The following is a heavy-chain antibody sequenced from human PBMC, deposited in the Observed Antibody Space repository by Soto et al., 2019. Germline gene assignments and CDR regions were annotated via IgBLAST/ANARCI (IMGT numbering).Heavy chain of an antibody. CDR1: GFTFSNYA. J-gene: IGHJ5*02. CDR2: ISYDGSDK. D-gene: IGHD3-3*01. V-gene: IGHV3-30-3*01. Sequence: QVQLVESGGGVVQPGRSLTLSCAASGFTFSNYAMHWVRQAPGKGLEWVAVISYDGSDKFYADSVKGRFTISRDNSKNTLYLQMNSLRAEDTAVYYCAREAPYYDFWSGAPFDPWGQGTLVTVSS. CDR3: AREAPYYDFWSGAPFDP.